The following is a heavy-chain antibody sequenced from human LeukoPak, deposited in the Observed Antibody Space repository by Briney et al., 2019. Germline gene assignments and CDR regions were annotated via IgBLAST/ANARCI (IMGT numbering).Heavy chain of an antibody. Sequence: GGSLRLSCAASGFTFSTYAMHWVRQAPGKGLEWVAVISYDGSNKYYADSVKGRFTISRDNSKNTLYLQMNSLRAEDTAVYYCARDRRVGATTAEYFQHWGQGTLVTVSS. D-gene: IGHD1-26*01. CDR1: GFTFSTYA. V-gene: IGHV3-30*04. CDR3: ARDRRVGATTAEYFQH. CDR2: ISYDGSNK. J-gene: IGHJ1*01.